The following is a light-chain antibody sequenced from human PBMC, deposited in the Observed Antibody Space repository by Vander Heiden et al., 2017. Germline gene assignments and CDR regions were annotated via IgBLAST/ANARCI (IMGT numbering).Light chain of an antibody. J-gene: IGKJ4*01. V-gene: IGKV3-11*01. CDR2: DAS. Sequence: EIVLTQSEATRDLSPGESAALSCRASRSGGSYLARDKQKPGQAPRLHMYDASNRASGIPARFSGSGSGKDFTLTISRLEPEDFAVYYCQQRSNWPLTFGGGTKVEIK. CDR3: QQRSNWPLT. CDR1: RSGGSY.